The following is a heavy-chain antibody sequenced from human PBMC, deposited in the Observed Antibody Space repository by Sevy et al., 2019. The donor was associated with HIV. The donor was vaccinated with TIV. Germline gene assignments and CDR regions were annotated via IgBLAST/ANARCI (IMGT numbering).Heavy chain of an antibody. V-gene: IGHV3-30*18. CDR3: AKGRDSSGWYYYGMDV. J-gene: IGHJ6*02. Sequence: GGSLRLSCASSGFTFSSYGMHWVRQAPGKGLEWVAFISYDGSNKYYADSVKGRFTISRDNSKNTLYLQMNSVRAEDTAVYYCAKGRDSSGWYYYGMDVWGQGTTVTVSS. D-gene: IGHD6-19*01. CDR1: GFTFSSYG. CDR2: ISYDGSNK.